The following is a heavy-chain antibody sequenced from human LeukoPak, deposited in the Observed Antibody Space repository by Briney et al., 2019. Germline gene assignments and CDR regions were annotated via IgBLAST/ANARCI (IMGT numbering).Heavy chain of an antibody. CDR2: ISYDGSNK. CDR3: AGLGTNFAY. CDR1: GFTFSSYG. Sequence: GGSLRLSCAASGFTFSSYGMHWVRQAPGKGLEWVAVISYDGSNKYYADSVKGRFTISRDNSKNTLYLQMNSLRAEDTAVYYCAGLGTNFAYWGQGTLVTVSS. V-gene: IGHV3-30*03. J-gene: IGHJ4*02. D-gene: IGHD1-1*01.